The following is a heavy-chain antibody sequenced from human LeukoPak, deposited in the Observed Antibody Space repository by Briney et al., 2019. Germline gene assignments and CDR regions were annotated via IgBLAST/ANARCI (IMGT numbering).Heavy chain of an antibody. J-gene: IGHJ4*02. V-gene: IGHV3-48*03. CDR1: GFTFSSYE. D-gene: IGHD6-19*01. CDR3: ARAKQWLVAPSEY. CDR2: ISSSGSTI. Sequence: GGSLRLSCAASGFTFSSYEMNWVRQAPGKGLEWVSYISSSGSTIYYADSVKGRFTISRDNAKNSLYLQMNSLRAEDTAVYYCARAKQWLVAPSEYWGQGTLVTVSS.